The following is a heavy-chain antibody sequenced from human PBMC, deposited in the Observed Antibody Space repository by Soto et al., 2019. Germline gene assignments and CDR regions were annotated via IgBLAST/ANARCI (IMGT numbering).Heavy chain of an antibody. Sequence: EVQLLESGGGLVQPGGSLRLSCAASGFTFSSYAMSWVRQAPGKGLEWVSAISGSGGSTYYADSVKGRFTISRDNSKNTLYLQMNSPRAEDTAVYYCTKDRVYSDVLRAKPWEYCGRGTLVTVSS. CDR1: GFTFSSYA. D-gene: IGHD3-9*01. CDR2: ISGSGGST. CDR3: TKDRVYSDVLRAKPWEY. V-gene: IGHV3-23*01. J-gene: IGHJ4*02.